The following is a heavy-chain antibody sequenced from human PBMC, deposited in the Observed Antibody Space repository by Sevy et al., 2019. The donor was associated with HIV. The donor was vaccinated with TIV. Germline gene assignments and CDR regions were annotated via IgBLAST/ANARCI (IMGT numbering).Heavy chain of an antibody. CDR1: GFTLNNFN. J-gene: IGHJ4*02. CDR2: ISGSSNYI. Sequence: GGSLRLSCAASGFTLNNFNMNWVRQAPGKGLQWVSSISGSSNYIYYAESLKGRFIISRDNVKDTVFLQMNSLRADDTAVYYCARGPPDGSYDYFDSWGQGTLVTVSS. CDR3: ARGPPDGSYDYFDS. V-gene: IGHV3-21*06. D-gene: IGHD1-26*01.